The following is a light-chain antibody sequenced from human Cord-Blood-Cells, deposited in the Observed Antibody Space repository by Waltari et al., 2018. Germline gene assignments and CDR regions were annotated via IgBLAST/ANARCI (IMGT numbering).Light chain of an antibody. J-gene: IGLJ2*01. CDR1: SSDVGGYKY. V-gene: IGLV2-14*01. CDR3: SSYTSSSTLV. Sequence: SALTQPASVSGSPGQSINIPCTGTSSDVGGYKYVSWYQQHPGKAPKLMIYDVSNRPSGVSNRFSGSKSGNTASLTISGLQAEDEADYYCSSYTSSSTLVFGGGTKLTVL. CDR2: DVS.